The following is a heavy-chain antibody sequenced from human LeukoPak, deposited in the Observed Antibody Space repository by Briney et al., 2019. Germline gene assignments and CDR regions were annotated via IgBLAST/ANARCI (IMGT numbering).Heavy chain of an antibody. CDR2: IGGSGDNT. CDR3: AKERTFGAHWYFDL. CDR1: GFTFSSYA. J-gene: IGHJ2*01. Sequence: PGGSLRLSCAASGFTFSSYAMSWVRQAPGKGLEWVSTIGGSGDNTYYADSVKGRVTISRDNSKSTVYLQMKSLRAEDTAMYYCAKERTFGAHWYFDLWGRGTLVTVSS. V-gene: IGHV3-23*01. D-gene: IGHD3-10*01.